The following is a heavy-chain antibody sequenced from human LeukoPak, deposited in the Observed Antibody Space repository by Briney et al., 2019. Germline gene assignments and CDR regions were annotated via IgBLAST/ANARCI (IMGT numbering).Heavy chain of an antibody. D-gene: IGHD6-6*01. CDR2: ITSSSSYI. Sequence: GGSLRLSCAASGFTFSSYNMNWVRQAPGKGLEWVSSITSSSSYIYYADSVKGRFTISRDNAKNSLYLQMNSLRAEDTAVYYCARARSSSWSPFNPWGQGTLVTVSS. V-gene: IGHV3-21*01. CDR1: GFTFSSYN. J-gene: IGHJ5*02. CDR3: ARARSSSWSPFNP.